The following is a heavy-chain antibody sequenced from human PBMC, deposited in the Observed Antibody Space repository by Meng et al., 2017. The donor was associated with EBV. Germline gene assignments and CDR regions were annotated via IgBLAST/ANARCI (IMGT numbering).Heavy chain of an antibody. Sequence: QITLKGSGPTLVTPTQTLTLTFTFSGFSLSTSGVGVGWIRQPPGKALEWLALIYWDDDKRYSPSLKSRLTITKDTSKNQVVLTMTNMDPVDTATYYCAHRRDEYSSSWYGWFDPWGQGTLVTVSS. CDR1: GFSLSTSGVG. J-gene: IGHJ5*02. D-gene: IGHD6-13*01. CDR2: IYWDDDK. V-gene: IGHV2-5*02. CDR3: AHRRDEYSSSWYGWFDP.